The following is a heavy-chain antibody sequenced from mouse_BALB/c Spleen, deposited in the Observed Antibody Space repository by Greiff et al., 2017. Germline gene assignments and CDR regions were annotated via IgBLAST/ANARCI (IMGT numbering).Heavy chain of an antibody. CDR3: ARYSIANGNNPWFAY. J-gene: IGHJ3*01. Sequence: VQLQQSGAELVRPGSSVKISCKASGYAFSSYWMNWVKQRPGQGLERIGQMYPGDGDTNYNGKFKGKATLTADTSSSTAYMPLSSRTSEDSAVYFCARYSIANGNNPWFAYWGQGTLVTVSA. CDR2: MYPGDGDT. CDR1: GYAFSSYW. D-gene: IGHD2-1*01. V-gene: IGHV1-80*01.